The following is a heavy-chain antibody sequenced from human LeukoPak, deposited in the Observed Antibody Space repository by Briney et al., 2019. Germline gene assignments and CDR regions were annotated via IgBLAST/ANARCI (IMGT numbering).Heavy chain of an antibody. V-gene: IGHV4-59*01. D-gene: IGHD5-18*01. CDR3: ASGYSYGPPGVFDY. J-gene: IGHJ4*02. Sequence: PSETLSLTCTVSGGSISSYYWSWIRQPPGKGLEWIGYIYYSGSTNYNPPLKSRVTISVDTSKNQFSLKLSSVTAADTAVYYCASGYSYGPPGVFDYWGQGALVSVSS. CDR1: GGSISSYY. CDR2: IYYSGST.